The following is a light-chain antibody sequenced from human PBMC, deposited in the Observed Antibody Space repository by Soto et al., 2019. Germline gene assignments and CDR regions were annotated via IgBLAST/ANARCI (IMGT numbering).Light chain of an antibody. CDR2: DDS. J-gene: IGLJ1*01. CDR3: HVWYRGSDHYV. CDR1: NIGSKS. Sequence: SYELTQPHSLSVAPGQAARIACWGNNIGSKSVPWYQQKPGQAPVMVVYDDSDRTSAIPERFSGSNSGDTATLTISGVEPGDEADYYCHVWYRGSDHYVFGSGTNLTVL. V-gene: IGLV3-21*02.